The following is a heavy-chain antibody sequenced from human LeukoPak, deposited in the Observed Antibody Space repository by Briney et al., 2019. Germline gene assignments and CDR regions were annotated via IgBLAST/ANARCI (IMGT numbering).Heavy chain of an antibody. CDR2: IIPIFGTA. CDR1: GGTFSSYA. Sequence: ASVKVSCKASGGTFSSYAISWVRQAPGQGLEWMGGIIPIFGTANYAQKFQGRVTITADESTSTAYMELSSLRPEDTAVYYCARGPSRSSPHYGMDVWGQGTTVTVSS. D-gene: IGHD6-6*01. CDR3: ARGPSRSSPHYGMDV. J-gene: IGHJ6*02. V-gene: IGHV1-69*13.